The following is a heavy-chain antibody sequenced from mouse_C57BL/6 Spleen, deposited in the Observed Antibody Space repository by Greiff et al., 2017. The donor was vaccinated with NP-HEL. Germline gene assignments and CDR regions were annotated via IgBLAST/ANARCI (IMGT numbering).Heavy chain of an antibody. CDR1: GYAFSSYW. D-gene: IGHD3-2*02. Sequence: QVQLQQSGAELVKPGASVKISCKASGYAFSSYWMNWVKQRPGKGLEWIGQIYPGDGDTNYNGKFKGKATLTADKSSSTAYMQLSSLTSEDSAVYFCARGGELRPSFYAMDYWGQGTSVTVSS. CDR2: IYPGDGDT. V-gene: IGHV1-80*01. CDR3: ARGGELRPSFYAMDY. J-gene: IGHJ4*01.